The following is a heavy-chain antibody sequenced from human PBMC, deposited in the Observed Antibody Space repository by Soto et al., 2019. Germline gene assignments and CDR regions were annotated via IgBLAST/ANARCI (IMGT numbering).Heavy chain of an antibody. CDR2: IYYTGNT. CDR1: GGSISSGDYF. J-gene: IGHJ4*02. Sequence: PSETLSLTCTVSGGSISSGDYFWTWIRQRPGKGLEWIGYIYYTGNTYYNPSLKIRITISADTSKNQFSLKLTSVTAADTAVYYCARDAAVGLFDYWGQGTLVTVSS. CDR3: ARDAAVGLFDY. V-gene: IGHV4-31*03. D-gene: IGHD1-26*01.